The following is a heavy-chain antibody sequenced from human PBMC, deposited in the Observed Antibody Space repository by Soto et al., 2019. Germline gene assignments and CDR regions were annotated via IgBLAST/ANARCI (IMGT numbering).Heavy chain of an antibody. J-gene: IGHJ4*02. V-gene: IGHV3-23*01. Sequence: PGGSLRLSCAASGFTFSSYAMSWFRQAPGKGLEWVSAISGSGGSTYYADSVKGRFTISRDNSKNTLYLQMNSLRAEDTAVYYCAVLIGSGSYLREDDYWGQGTLVTVSS. CDR1: GFTFSSYA. CDR3: AVLIGSGSYLREDDY. D-gene: IGHD3-10*01. CDR2: ISGSGGST.